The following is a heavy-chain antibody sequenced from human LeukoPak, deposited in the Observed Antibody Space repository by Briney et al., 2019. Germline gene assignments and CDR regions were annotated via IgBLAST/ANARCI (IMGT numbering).Heavy chain of an antibody. V-gene: IGHV4-59*11. J-gene: IGHJ4*02. CDR2: IYYDGTT. Sequence: SETLSLTCTVSGVPISSHYWSWSRQPPGKGLEWIGNIYYDGTTNYNPSLRSRITISIDTSRNQFSLRLSSVTTADSAMYYCARSGDSSTYFGSWGQGTLVAVSS. D-gene: IGHD2-2*01. CDR1: GVPISSHY. CDR3: ARSGDSSTYFGS.